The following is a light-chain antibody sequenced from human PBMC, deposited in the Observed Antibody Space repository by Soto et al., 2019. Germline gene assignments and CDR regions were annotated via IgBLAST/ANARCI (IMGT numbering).Light chain of an antibody. Sequence: QPVLTQSPSASGTPGQRVTISCSGSSSNIGSNTVNWYQQLPGTAPKLLIYSNNQRPSGVPDRFSVSKSGTSASLAISGLQSEDEADYYCAAWDDSLNGVVFGGGTKVTVL. CDR1: SSNIGSNT. CDR2: SNN. J-gene: IGLJ2*01. CDR3: AAWDDSLNGVV. V-gene: IGLV1-44*01.